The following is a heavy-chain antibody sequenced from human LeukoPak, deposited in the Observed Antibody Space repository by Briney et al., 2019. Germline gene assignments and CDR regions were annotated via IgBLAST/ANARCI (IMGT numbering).Heavy chain of an antibody. CDR2: IFSSGNS. D-gene: IGHD2-2*01. CDR1: GDSMSSGTYY. Sequence: PSETLSPTCTVSGDSMSSGTYYWSWIRQPAGKRLEYLGRIFSSGNSNYNPSLKSRVTMSMDTSKSQFSLNLSSVTAADSAVYSCAGFCASSTCYNGGTNFAFWGQGALVAVSS. CDR3: AGFCASSTCYNGGTNFAF. J-gene: IGHJ4*02. V-gene: IGHV4-61*02.